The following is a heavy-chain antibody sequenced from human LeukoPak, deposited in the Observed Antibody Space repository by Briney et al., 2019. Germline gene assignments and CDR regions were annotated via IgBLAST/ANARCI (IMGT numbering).Heavy chain of an antibody. J-gene: IGHJ5*02. CDR2: INHSGST. D-gene: IGHD4-17*01. V-gene: IGHV4-34*01. CDR1: GGSFSGYY. Sequence: SETLSLTCAVYGGSFSGYYWSWIRQPPGKGLEWIGEINHSGSTNYNPSLKSRVTISVDTSKNQFSLKLSFVTAADTAVYYCAGYPNDYGLLNWFDPWGQGTLVTVSS. CDR3: AGYPNDYGLLNWFDP.